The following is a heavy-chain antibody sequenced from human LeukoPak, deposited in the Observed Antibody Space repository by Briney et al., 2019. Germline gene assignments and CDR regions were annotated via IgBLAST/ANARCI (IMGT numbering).Heavy chain of an antibody. V-gene: IGHV1-69*13. CDR2: IIPIFGTA. CDR3: ARCTGGGSCYGVRY. J-gene: IGHJ4*02. D-gene: IGHD2-15*01. CDR1: GGTFSSYA. Sequence: SVKVSCKASGGTFSSYAISWVRQAPGQGLEWMGGIIPIFGTANYAQKFQGRVTITADESTSTAYMELRSLRSDDTAVYYCARCTGGGSCYGVRYWGQGTLVTVSS.